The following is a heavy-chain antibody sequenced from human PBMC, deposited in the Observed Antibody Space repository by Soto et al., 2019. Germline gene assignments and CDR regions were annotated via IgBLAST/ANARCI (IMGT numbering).Heavy chain of an antibody. CDR3: ARDGPELLGAYSSGWYYFDY. Sequence: SQTLSLTCAISGDSVSSNSAAWNWIRQSPSRGLEWLGRTYYRSKWYNDYAVSVKSRITINPDTSKNQFSLQLNSVTPEDTAVYYCARDGPELLGAYSSGWYYFDYWGQGTLVTVSS. D-gene: IGHD6-19*01. V-gene: IGHV6-1*01. J-gene: IGHJ4*02. CDR1: GDSVSSNSAA. CDR2: TYYRSKWYN.